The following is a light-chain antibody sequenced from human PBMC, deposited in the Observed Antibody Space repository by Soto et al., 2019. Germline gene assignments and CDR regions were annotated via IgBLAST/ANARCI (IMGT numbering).Light chain of an antibody. Sequence: QSALTQPASVSGSPGQSITISCIGTSSDVGYYNSVSWYQHHPGQAPKLMIYNVSNRPSGVSYRFSGSKSGNTASLTISGLQAEDEADYTSSSTYLFGTGTKVTVL. J-gene: IGLJ1*01. V-gene: IGLV2-14*03. CDR2: NVS. CDR1: SSDVGYYNS. CDR3: SSTYL.